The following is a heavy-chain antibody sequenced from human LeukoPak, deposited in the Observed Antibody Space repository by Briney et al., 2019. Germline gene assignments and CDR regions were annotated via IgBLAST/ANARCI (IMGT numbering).Heavy chain of an antibody. CDR1: GFTFSSYA. J-gene: IGHJ4*02. Sequence: PGGSLRLSCAASGFTFSSYAMSWVRQAPGKGLEWVSAISGSGGSTYYADSVKGRFTISRDNSKNTLYLQMNSLRAEDTAVYYCAKDRIWYDSSGYTFDYWGQGTLVTVSS. CDR3: AKDRIWYDSSGYTFDY. D-gene: IGHD3-22*01. CDR2: ISGSGGST. V-gene: IGHV3-23*01.